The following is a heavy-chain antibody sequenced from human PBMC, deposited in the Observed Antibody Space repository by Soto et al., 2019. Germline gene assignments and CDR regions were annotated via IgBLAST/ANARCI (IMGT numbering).Heavy chain of an antibody. D-gene: IGHD6-6*01. Sequence: SPTLSLTCAISGNSVSNINAAWNWIRQSPTRGLEWLGRTYYRSKWYSDYSLSVKSRITINPDTSKDQFSLQLNSVTPEDTALYFCARAKESTRSSGMDVWGQGTTVTVSS. CDR2: TYYRSKWYS. V-gene: IGHV6-1*01. J-gene: IGHJ6*02. CDR3: ARAKESTRSSGMDV. CDR1: GNSVSNINAA.